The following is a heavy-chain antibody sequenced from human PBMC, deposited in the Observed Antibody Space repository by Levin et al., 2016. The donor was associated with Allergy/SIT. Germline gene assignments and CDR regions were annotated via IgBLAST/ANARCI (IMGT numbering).Heavy chain of an antibody. CDR1: GFTFSSYA. J-gene: IGHJ6*02. D-gene: IGHD6-6*01. Sequence: GGSLRLSCAASGFTFSSYAMNWVRQAPGKGLEWVTGISGSGGSSDYADSAKGRFTISRDNSNNTVYLQMNSLRVDDTAVYYCAKEVAALIRGAMDVWGQGTTVTVSS. CDR2: ISGSGGSS. V-gene: IGHV3-23*01. CDR3: AKEVAALIRGAMDV.